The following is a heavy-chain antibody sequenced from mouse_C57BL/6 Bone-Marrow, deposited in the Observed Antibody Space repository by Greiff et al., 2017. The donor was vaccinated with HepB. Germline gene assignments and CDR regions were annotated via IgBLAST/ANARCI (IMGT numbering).Heavy chain of an antibody. CDR3: VREAVSGQFAY. D-gene: IGHD3-2*02. V-gene: IGHV10-3*01. J-gene: IGHJ3*01. CDR2: IRSKSSNYAT. Sequence: VQLKESGGGLVQPKGSLKLSCAASGFTFHTYAMHWVRQAPGKGLEWVARIRSKSSNYATYYADSVKDRFTISRDDSQRMLYLQMNNLKTEDTAMYYCVREAVSGQFAYWGQETLVTVSA. CDR1: GFTFHTYA.